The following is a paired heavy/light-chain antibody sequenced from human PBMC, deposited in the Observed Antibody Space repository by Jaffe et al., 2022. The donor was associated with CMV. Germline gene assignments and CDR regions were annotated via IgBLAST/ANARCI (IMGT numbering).Heavy chain of an antibody. V-gene: IGHV2-5*02. J-gene: IGHJ5*02. CDR3: AHRRGDYYSVAGSFHNWFDP. Sequence: QITLKESGPTLVKPTQTLTLTCTFSGFSFNTNGVGVGWIRQPPGKALEWVAAIYWDDDKRYSASLKSRLTITKDTSKNQVVLTMTNMDPVDTATYYCAHRRGDYYSVAGSFHNWFDPWGQGTLVTVSS. CDR2: IYWDDDK. CDR1: GFSFNTNGVG. D-gene: IGHD3-10*01.
Light chain of an antibody. V-gene: IGKV1-39*01. J-gene: IGKJ4*01. Sequence: DILMTQSPSSLSASVGDRVTITCRASLSISTYLNWYQQKAGKAPNLLIYGASNLQRGVPSRFSGSGSGTDFTLTINNLQPEDFATYYCQQSYSTCTFGGGTKVEIK. CDR1: LSISTY. CDR2: GAS. CDR3: QQSYSTCT.